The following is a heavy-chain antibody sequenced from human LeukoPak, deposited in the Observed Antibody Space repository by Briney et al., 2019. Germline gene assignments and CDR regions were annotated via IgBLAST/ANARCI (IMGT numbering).Heavy chain of an antibody. J-gene: IGHJ6*02. V-gene: IGHV3-30*04. CDR3: AMAQHCSSTSCYVYYYLYGMDV. D-gene: IGHD2-2*01. Sequence: PGGSLRLSCAASGFTFSSYAMHWVRRAPGKGLEWVAVISYDGSNKYCADSVKGRFTISRDNSKNTLYLQMNSLRAEDTAVYYCAMAQHCSSTSCYVYYYLYGMDVWGQGTTVTVSS. CDR1: GFTFSSYA. CDR2: ISYDGSNK.